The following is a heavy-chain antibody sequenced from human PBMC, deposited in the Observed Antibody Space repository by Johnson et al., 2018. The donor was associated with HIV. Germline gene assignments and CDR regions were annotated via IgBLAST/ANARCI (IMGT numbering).Heavy chain of an antibody. Sequence: QVQVLESGGGLVQPGRSLRLSCAASGFTCSSYGMHWVRQAPGKGLEWVAVISYNGSKKYYADSVKGRFTISRDNSKNTLYLQMNSLRAEDTAVYYCARGRGWGYPDAFDIWGQGTMVTVSS. V-gene: IGHV3-30*03. CDR2: ISYNGSKK. CDR1: GFTCSSYG. CDR3: ARGRGWGYPDAFDI. D-gene: IGHD5-18*01. J-gene: IGHJ3*02.